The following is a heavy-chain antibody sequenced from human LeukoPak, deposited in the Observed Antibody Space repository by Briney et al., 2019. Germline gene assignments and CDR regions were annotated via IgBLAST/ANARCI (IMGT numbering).Heavy chain of an antibody. Sequence: PGGSLRLSCAASGFTFSSYSMNWVRKAPGKGLEWVSSISSGSTYMYYADSVKGRFTISRDNAQNSMYLQMNSLRAEDTAVYYCGRVGGRSKAAKGDAFDIWGQGTMVVVSS. J-gene: IGHJ3*02. D-gene: IGHD6-6*01. CDR1: GFTFSSYS. V-gene: IGHV3-21*01. CDR2: ISSGSTYM. CDR3: GRVGGRSKAAKGDAFDI.